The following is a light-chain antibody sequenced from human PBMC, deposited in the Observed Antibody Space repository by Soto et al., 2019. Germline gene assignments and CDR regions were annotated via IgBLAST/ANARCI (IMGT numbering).Light chain of an antibody. CDR1: QSVTSN. V-gene: IGKV3-15*01. CDR2: GAS. CDR3: LQYDNWPIT. Sequence: EIVMTQSPATLSVSPGERATLSCRASQSVTSNLAWYQQKPGQAPRLLIYGASTRATTIPAKFSGSGSGTEFTLTISSLQSEDFAVYYCLQYDNWPITFGQGTRLEIK. J-gene: IGKJ5*01.